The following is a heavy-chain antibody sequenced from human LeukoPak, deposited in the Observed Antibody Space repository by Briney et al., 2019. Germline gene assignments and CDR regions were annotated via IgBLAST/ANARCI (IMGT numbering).Heavy chain of an antibody. CDR3: AKGATDFWSGYYYYYYYYMDV. CDR2: ISGSGGST. J-gene: IGHJ6*03. CDR1: GFTFSISA. V-gene: IGHV3-23*01. D-gene: IGHD3-3*01. Sequence: PGGSLRLSCAASGFTFSISAMSWVRQAPGKGLEWVSAISGSGGSTYYADSVKGRFTISRDNSKNTLYLQMNSLRAEDTAVYYCAKGATDFWSGYYYYYYYYMDVWGKGTTVTVSS.